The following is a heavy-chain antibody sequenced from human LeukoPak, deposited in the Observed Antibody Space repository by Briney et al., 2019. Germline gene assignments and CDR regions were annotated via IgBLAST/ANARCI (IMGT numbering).Heavy chain of an antibody. Sequence: HGESLKISCKGSGYSFTSYWIGWVRQMPGKGLEWMGIIYPGDSDTRYSPSFQGQVTISADKSISTAYLQWSSLKASDTAMYYCARHVQNFDWLFHNWFDPWGQGTLVTVSS. V-gene: IGHV5-51*01. CDR3: ARHVQNFDWLFHNWFDP. CDR1: GYSFTSYW. CDR2: IYPGDSDT. D-gene: IGHD3-9*01. J-gene: IGHJ5*02.